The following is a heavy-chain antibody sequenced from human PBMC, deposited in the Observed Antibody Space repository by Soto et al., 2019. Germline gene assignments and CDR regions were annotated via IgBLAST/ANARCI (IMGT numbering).Heavy chain of an antibody. D-gene: IGHD4-17*01. J-gene: IGHJ1*01. CDR3: AREPQEYGDRRGFQY. CDR2: IYYTGSA. CDR1: GGSFSSGAYY. Sequence: QVQLQESGPGLVKPSQTLSLTCTVSGGSFSSGAYYWSWIRQHPGKGLEWIGYIYYTGSAYYNPSLKSRVTISLDTSKNQSSLKLSSVTAADTAVYYCAREPQEYGDRRGFQYWGQGTLVTVSS. V-gene: IGHV4-31*03.